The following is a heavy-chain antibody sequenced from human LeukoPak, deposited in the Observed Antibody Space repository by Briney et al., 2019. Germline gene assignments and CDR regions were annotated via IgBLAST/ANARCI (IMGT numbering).Heavy chain of an antibody. Sequence: GASVKVSCKVSGYTLTELSMHWVRQAPGKGLEWMGGFDPEDGETIYAQKFQGRVTMTEDTSTDTAYMELSSLRSEDTAVYYCATSIVVVAAIPSFDYWGQGTLVTVSS. CDR2: FDPEDGET. J-gene: IGHJ4*02. V-gene: IGHV1-24*01. CDR1: GYTLTELS. CDR3: ATSIVVVAAIPSFDY. D-gene: IGHD2-15*01.